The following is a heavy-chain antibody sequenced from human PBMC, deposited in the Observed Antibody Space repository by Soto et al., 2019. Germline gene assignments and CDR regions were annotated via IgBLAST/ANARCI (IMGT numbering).Heavy chain of an antibody. J-gene: IGHJ6*02. Sequence: GESLKISCAASGFRFDEYNIHWVRQGPGKGLEWVSLITWNGANTYYADSVKGRFTISRDGTTKSVSLQMTSLKREDTGLYYCARETLSYGSALDVWGQGTTVTVSS. D-gene: IGHD3-16*01. CDR3: ARETLSYGSALDV. CDR2: ITWNGANT. CDR1: GFRFDEYN. V-gene: IGHV3-43*01.